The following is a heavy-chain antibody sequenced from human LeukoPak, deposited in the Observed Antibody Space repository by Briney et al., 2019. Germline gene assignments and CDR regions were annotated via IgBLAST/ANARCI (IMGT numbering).Heavy chain of an antibody. CDR3: ARPTYCGGDCYSTVGNYGMDV. D-gene: IGHD2-21*02. Sequence: PGGSLRLSCAASGFTFSDYYMSWIRQAPGKGLEWVSYISSSGSTIYYADSVKGRFTISRDNAKNSLYLQMNSLRAEDTAVYYCARPTYCGGDCYSTVGNYGMDVWGQGTTVTVSS. CDR1: GFTFSDYY. V-gene: IGHV3-11*01. CDR2: ISSSGSTI. J-gene: IGHJ6*02.